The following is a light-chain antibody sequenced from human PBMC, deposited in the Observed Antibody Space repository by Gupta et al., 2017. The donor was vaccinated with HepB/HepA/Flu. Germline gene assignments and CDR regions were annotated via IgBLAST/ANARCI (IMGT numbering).Light chain of an antibody. CDR1: HSVGSSY. J-gene: IGKJ2*01. Sequence: EIVLTQSPGTLSLSLGERAALSCRASHSVGSSYLAWYQQKPGQAPRLLVYGASSRATGIPDRFSGSGFGTDFTLTISRLEPEDFAVYYCQHYASSPYPFGQGTKLEIK. CDR3: QHYASSPYP. V-gene: IGKV3-20*01. CDR2: GAS.